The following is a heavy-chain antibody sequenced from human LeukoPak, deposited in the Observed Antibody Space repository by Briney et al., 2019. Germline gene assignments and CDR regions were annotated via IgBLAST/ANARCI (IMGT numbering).Heavy chain of an antibody. CDR3: ARGLVGYCSGGSCYSKGLHYCDY. CDR2: INHSGSP. V-gene: IGHV4-34*01. J-gene: IGHJ4*02. D-gene: IGHD2-15*01. CDR1: GGSFSGYY. Sequence: SETLSLTCAVYGGSFSGYYWSWIRQPPGKGLEWIGEINHSGSPNYKPSLTRRVTISVDTSKNQFALNLGSVTAADTAVYYCARGLVGYCSGGSCYSKGLHYCDYWGQGTLVTVSS.